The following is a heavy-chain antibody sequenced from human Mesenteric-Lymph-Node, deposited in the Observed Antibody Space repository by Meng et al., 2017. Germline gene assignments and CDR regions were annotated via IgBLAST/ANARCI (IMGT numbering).Heavy chain of an antibody. Sequence: SLKISCAASGLSFSNYEMNWLRQAPGEGLEWVSYISRSGGAIYYADSVKGRFTISRDNAKSLLFLQMNSLGVEDTAVYYCATDPDTDDWSPFDYWGQGTLVTVSS. CDR3: ATDPDTDDWSPFDY. CDR1: GLSFSNYE. CDR2: ISRSGGAI. D-gene: IGHD3-9*01. V-gene: IGHV3-48*03. J-gene: IGHJ4*02.